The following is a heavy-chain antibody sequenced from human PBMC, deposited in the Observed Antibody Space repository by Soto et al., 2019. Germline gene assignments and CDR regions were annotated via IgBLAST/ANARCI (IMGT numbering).Heavy chain of an antibody. CDR1: GGTFSSYA. J-gene: IGHJ4*02. CDR2: IIPIFGTA. D-gene: IGHD4-17*01. Sequence: QVQLVQSGAEVKKPGSSVKVSCKASGGTFSSYAISWVRQAPGQGLEWMGGIIPIFGTANYAQKFQGRVTTTADESTSTAHMELSSLRSEDTAVYYCARGTTVVKADRLDYWGQGTLVTVSS. CDR3: ARGTTVVKADRLDY. V-gene: IGHV1-69*12.